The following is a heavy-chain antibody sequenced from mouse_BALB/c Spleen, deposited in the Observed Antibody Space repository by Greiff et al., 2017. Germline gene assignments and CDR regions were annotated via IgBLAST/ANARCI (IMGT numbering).Heavy chain of an antibody. Sequence: EVKVVESGGDLVKPGGSLKLSCAASGFTFSSYGMSWVRQTPDKRLEWVATISSGGSYTYYPDSVKGRFTISRDNAKNTLYLQMSSLKSEDTAMYCCARRRLGEYYAMDYWGQGTSVTVSS. J-gene: IGHJ4*01. CDR1: GFTFSSYG. CDR2: ISSGGSYT. CDR3: ARRRLGEYYAMDY. D-gene: IGHD4-1*01. V-gene: IGHV5-6*02.